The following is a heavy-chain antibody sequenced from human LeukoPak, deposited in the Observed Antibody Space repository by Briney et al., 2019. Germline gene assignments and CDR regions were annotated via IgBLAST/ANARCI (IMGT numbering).Heavy chain of an antibody. V-gene: IGHV4-39*01. CDR1: GGSIISSSYY. J-gene: IGHJ4*02. CDR2: IYYSGRT. D-gene: IGHD3-22*01. CDR3: ASYDSSGCAIDH. Sequence: SETLSLTCTFSGGSIISSSYYWGWIRQPPGKGLDWMGSIYYSGRTYNNPSLKSRVTMSVDTSKNQFSLNLSSVTAADTAVYYCASYDSSGCAIDHWGQGTLVTVSS.